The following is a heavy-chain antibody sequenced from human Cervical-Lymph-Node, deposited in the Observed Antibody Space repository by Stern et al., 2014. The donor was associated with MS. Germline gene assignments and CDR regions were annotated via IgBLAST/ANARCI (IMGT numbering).Heavy chain of an antibody. Sequence: QVQLQESGPGLVKPSQTLSLTRTVSGGSVNTGGYYWTWIRQPAGKGLEWIGRIFSSGDTNYNPSLRGRATISVDTSKNQFPLKLDSVTAADTAAYYCAREGNFLRYYIDYWGQGTLVTVSS. V-gene: IGHV4-61*02. CDR3: AREGNFLRYYIDY. D-gene: IGHD1-7*01. J-gene: IGHJ4*02. CDR1: GGSVNTGGYY. CDR2: IFSSGDT.